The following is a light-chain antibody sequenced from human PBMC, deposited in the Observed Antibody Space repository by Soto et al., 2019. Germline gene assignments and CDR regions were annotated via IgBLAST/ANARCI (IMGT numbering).Light chain of an antibody. CDR3: QQYGRSSSFT. J-gene: IGKJ3*01. V-gene: IGKV3-20*01. CDR1: QSVSGSY. CDR2: AAS. Sequence: PGERATLSCRASQSVSGSYLAWYQQKPGQAPRLVIYAASRRATGIPDRFSGSGSGTDFTLTISRLEPEDFAVYYCQQYGRSSSFTFGHGTKVDVK.